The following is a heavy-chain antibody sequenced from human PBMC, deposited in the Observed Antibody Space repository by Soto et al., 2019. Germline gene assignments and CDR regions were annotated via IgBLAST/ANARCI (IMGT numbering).Heavy chain of an antibody. J-gene: IGHJ4*02. Sequence: GGSLRLSCAASGFTFSRQAMHWVRQAPGRGLEWVAVIWYHGIDKYYADSVKGRFTISRDNSKNTVYLQMNSLRGEDTAVYYCATGFLGLCTGGNCPLDYWGQGTLVTAPQ. CDR3: ATGFLGLCTGGNCPLDY. D-gene: IGHD2-15*01. CDR2: IWYHGIDK. V-gene: IGHV3-33*01. CDR1: GFTFSRQA.